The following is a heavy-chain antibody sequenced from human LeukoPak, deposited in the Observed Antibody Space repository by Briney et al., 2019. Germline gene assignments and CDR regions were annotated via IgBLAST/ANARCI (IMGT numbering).Heavy chain of an antibody. D-gene: IGHD3-22*01. CDR3: ARRGYYYDSSGYFYAFDI. CDR2: IYYSGST. V-gene: IGHV4-39*01. Sequence: PSETLSLTCTVSGGSISSSSYYWGWIRQPPGKGLEWIGSIYYSGSTYYNPSLKSRVTISVDPSKNQFSLKLSSVTAADTAVYYCARRGYYYDSSGYFYAFDIWGQGTMVTVSS. CDR1: GGSISSSSYY. J-gene: IGHJ3*02.